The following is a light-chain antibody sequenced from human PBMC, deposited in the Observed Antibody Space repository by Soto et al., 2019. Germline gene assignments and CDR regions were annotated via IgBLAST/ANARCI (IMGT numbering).Light chain of an antibody. V-gene: IGLV2-14*01. Sequence: QSVLTQPASVSGSPGQSITISCTGTSSDVGGYNYVSWYQQHPVKAPKLMIYDVTNRPSGVSDRFSGSKSGNTASLTISGLQAEDEADYYRSSYTSSSTTYVFGTGTKRTVL. J-gene: IGLJ1*01. CDR2: DVT. CDR1: SSDVGGYNY. CDR3: SSYTSSSTTYV.